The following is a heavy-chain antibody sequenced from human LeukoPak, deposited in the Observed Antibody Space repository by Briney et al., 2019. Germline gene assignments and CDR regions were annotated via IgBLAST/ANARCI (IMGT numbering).Heavy chain of an antibody. V-gene: IGHV5-51*01. D-gene: IGHD4-17*01. Sequence: GESLQISCKGSGSIFTNYWIGWVRPLPGKGLEWMGIIYPGDSDTTYKPSFQGHVTISADKSISPAYLQWSSLKASDPAMYYCARRGDSYGDYGYYYYGMDVWGQGTTVTVSS. CDR1: GSIFTNYW. CDR3: ARRGDSYGDYGYYYYGMDV. J-gene: IGHJ6*02. CDR2: IYPGDSDT.